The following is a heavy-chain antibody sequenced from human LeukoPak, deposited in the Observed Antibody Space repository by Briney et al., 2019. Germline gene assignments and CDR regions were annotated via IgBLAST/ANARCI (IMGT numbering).Heavy chain of an antibody. J-gene: IGHJ4*02. CDR3: ARGITRFDY. D-gene: IGHD3-10*01. CDR1: GGSISTGDYY. CDR2: IYYSGST. Sequence: SQTLSLTCTVSGGSISTGDYYWSWIRQPPGKGLEWIGYIYYSGSTYQNPSLKSRLTISVDTSRSQFSLKLNSVTGADTAVYYCARGITRFDYWGQGTLVTVSS. V-gene: IGHV4-30-4*01.